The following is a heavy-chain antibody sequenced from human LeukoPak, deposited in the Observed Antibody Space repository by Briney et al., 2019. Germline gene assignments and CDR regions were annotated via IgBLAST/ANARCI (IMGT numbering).Heavy chain of an antibody. CDR1: GFTFSSYG. Sequence: SGGSLRPSCAASGFTFSSYGMHWVRQAPGKGLEWVAFIRYDGSNKYYADSVKGRFTISRDNSKNTLYLQMNSLRAEDTAVYYCAKERRWLQLGYFDYWGQGTLVTVSS. CDR2: IRYDGSNK. CDR3: AKERRWLQLGYFDY. D-gene: IGHD5-24*01. V-gene: IGHV3-30*02. J-gene: IGHJ4*02.